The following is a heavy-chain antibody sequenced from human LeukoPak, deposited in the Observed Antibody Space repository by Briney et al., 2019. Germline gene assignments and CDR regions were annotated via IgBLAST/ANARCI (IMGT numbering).Heavy chain of an antibody. CDR2: IYYSGDN. CDR1: GGSISSGYY. V-gene: IGHV4-31*03. CDR3: ARSYQAADAFDI. D-gene: IGHD2-2*01. Sequence: SETLSLTCTVSGGSISSGYYWSWIRPLPGRGLEWIGYIYYSGDNYSSPSLKSRVSISVYTSKNQFSLRLSSVTAADTALYSCARSYQAADAFDIWGQGTMVTVSS. J-gene: IGHJ3*02.